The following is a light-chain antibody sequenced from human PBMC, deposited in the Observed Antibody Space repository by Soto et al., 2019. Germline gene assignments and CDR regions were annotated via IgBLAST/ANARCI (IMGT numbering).Light chain of an antibody. Sequence: ETVLTQSPGTLSLSPGERATLSCRASQSVSSSYLAWYQQKPGQAPRLLIHTASSRATGIPDRFSGSGSGSDFALTISSLEPEDFAVYYCQHHGSYPPSWTFGQGTKVDIK. V-gene: IGKV3-20*01. CDR2: TAS. CDR1: QSVSSSY. CDR3: QHHGSYPPSWT. J-gene: IGKJ1*01.